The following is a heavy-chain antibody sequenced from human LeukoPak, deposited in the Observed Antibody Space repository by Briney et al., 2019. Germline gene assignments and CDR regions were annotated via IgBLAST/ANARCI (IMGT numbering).Heavy chain of an antibody. V-gene: IGHV3-7*05. CDR2: IGPDGNEK. CDR1: GFRFDTSW. Sequence: SGRSLRLSCAASGFRFDTSWMDWVSQAPGKGLEWVANIGPDGNEKYYVDSVKGRFTISRDNAKSSLYLQMNGLRAEDTAVYFCAKALDYWGQGTLLTVSS. J-gene: IGHJ4*02. CDR3: AKALDY.